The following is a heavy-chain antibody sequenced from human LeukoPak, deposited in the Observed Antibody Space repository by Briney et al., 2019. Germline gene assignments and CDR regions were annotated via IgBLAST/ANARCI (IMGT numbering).Heavy chain of an antibody. CDR3: ATMNSGCIYSYGSPYYYYYMDV. Sequence: ASVKVSCKASGGTFSSYAISWVRQAPGQGLEWMGGIIPIFGTANYAQKFQGRVTITTDESTSTAYMELSSLRSEDTAVYYCATMNSGCIYSYGSPYYYYYMDVWGKGTTVTVSS. V-gene: IGHV1-69*05. D-gene: IGHD5-18*01. CDR1: GGTFSSYA. CDR2: IIPIFGTA. J-gene: IGHJ6*03.